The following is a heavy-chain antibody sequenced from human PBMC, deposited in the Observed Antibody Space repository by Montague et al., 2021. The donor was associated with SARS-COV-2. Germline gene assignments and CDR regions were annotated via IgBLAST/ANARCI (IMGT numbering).Heavy chain of an antibody. D-gene: IGHD2-15*01. CDR2: IYYSGSN. J-gene: IGHJ5*02. CDR1: GGSISSYY. Sequence: SETLSLTCTVSGGSISSYYWSWIRQPPGKGLEWIGYIYYSGSNNXXPSLKGGVTISVDTSKNQFSLKLSSVTAADTAVYYCARALYCSGGSCYPNWFDPWGQGTLVTVSS. V-gene: IGHV4-59*01. CDR3: ARALYCSGGSCYPNWFDP.